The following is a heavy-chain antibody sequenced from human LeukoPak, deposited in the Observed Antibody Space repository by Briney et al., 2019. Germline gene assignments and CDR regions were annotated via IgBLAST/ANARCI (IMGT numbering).Heavy chain of an antibody. D-gene: IGHD3-22*01. CDR1: GFTFSSYA. CDR3: ARGPTMKMDV. J-gene: IGHJ6*04. CDR2: INSRSSYV. Sequence: GGSLRLSCAASGFTFSSYAMNWVRQAPGKGLEWVSSINSRSSYVYYADSVKGRFTISRDNAKNSLYLQMNSLRAEDTAVYYCARGPTMKMDVWGKGTTVTVSS. V-gene: IGHV3-21*01.